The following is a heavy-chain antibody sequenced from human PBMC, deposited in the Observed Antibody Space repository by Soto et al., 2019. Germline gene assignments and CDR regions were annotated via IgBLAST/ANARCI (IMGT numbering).Heavy chain of an antibody. V-gene: IGHV3-11*01. CDR3: ARDGVSPLPAVADIN. D-gene: IGHD6-19*01. CDR1: GFTFSDYY. CDR2: ISSSGSTI. J-gene: IGHJ4*02. Sequence: PGGSLRLSCAASGFTFSDYYMSWIRQAPGKGLEWVSYISSSGSTIYYADSVKGRFTISRDNAKNSLYLQMNSLRAEDTAVYYCARDGVSPLPAVADINWGQGTLVTVSS.